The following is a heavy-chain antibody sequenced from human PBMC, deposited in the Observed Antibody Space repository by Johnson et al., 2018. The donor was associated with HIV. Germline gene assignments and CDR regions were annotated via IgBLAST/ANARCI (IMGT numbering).Heavy chain of an antibody. D-gene: IGHD1-14*01. V-gene: IGHV3-30*04. CDR3: ARDQGELRRTHAFDI. CDR1: GFTFSSYA. Sequence: RSLRLSCAASGFTFSSYAMHWVRQAPGKGLEWVAVISYDGSNKFYADSVKGRFTISRDNSKNTLYLQMNSLRHEDTAVYYCARDQGELRRTHAFDIWGQGTMVTVSS. CDR2: ISYDGSNK. J-gene: IGHJ3*02.